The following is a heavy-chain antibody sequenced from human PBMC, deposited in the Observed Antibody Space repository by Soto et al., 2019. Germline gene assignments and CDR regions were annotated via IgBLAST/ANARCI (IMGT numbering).Heavy chain of an antibody. Sequence: GGSLRLSCASSGFTFSSYAMSLVRQAPGKGLEWVSDISSSSSNTNYADSVKGRFTISRDNAKNSLYLQMNSLRAEDTAVYYCARDRGHSRNYYFDYWGQGTLVTVSS. D-gene: IGHD6-13*01. CDR2: ISSSSSNT. CDR1: GFTFSSYA. J-gene: IGHJ4*02. CDR3: ARDRGHSRNYYFDY. V-gene: IGHV3-48*04.